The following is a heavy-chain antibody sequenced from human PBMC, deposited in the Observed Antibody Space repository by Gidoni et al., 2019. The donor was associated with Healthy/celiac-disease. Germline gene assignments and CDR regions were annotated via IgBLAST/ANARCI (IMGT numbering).Heavy chain of an antibody. CDR3: AKDASGIAVAGTLDY. Sequence: QVQLVESGGGVVQPGMSLILSCAASGFPFSSYGMHWVRQAPGKGLEWVAVISYDGSNKYYADSVKGRFTISRDNSKNTLYLQMNSLRAEDTAVYYCAKDASGIAVAGTLDYWGQGTLVTVSS. V-gene: IGHV3-30*18. D-gene: IGHD6-19*01. CDR2: ISYDGSNK. CDR1: GFPFSSYG. J-gene: IGHJ4*02.